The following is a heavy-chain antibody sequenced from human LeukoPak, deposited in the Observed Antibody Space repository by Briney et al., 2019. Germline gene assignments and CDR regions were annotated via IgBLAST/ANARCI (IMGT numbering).Heavy chain of an antibody. CDR2: IYYSGST. D-gene: IGHD6-13*01. J-gene: IGHJ5*02. CDR3: ARLGIAAAGTWFNP. V-gene: IGHV4-59*01. Sequence: SETLSLTCTVSGGSISSYYWGWIRQPPGKGLEWIGYIYYSGSTNYNPSLKSRVTISVDTSKNQFSLKLSSVTAADTAVYYCARLGIAAAGTWFNPWGQGTLVTVSS. CDR1: GGSISSYY.